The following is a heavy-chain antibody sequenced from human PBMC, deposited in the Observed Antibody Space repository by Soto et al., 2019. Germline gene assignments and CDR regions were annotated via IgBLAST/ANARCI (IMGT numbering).Heavy chain of an antibody. CDR1: GFTFSSYA. CDR2: ISGSGGST. V-gene: IGHV3-23*01. CDR3: ASHPLDDCSSTSCYSYYYYYGMDV. D-gene: IGHD2-2*02. J-gene: IGHJ6*02. Sequence: GGSLRLSCAASGFTFSSYAMSWVRQAPGKGLEWVSAISGSGGSTYYADSVKGRFTISRDNSKNTLYLQMNSLRAEDTAVYYCASHPLDDCSSTSCYSYYYYYGMDVWDQGTTVTVSS.